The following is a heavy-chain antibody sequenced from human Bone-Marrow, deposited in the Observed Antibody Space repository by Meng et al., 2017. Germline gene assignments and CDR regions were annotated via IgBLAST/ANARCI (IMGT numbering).Heavy chain of an antibody. D-gene: IGHD2-15*01. CDR1: GFTFSSYE. V-gene: IGHV3-48*03. J-gene: IGHJ6*02. Sequence: GGSLRLSCAASGFTFSSYEMNWVRQAPGKGLEWVSYISSSGSTIYYADSVKGRFTISRDNAKNSLYLQMNSLRAEDTAVYYCTTSHCSGGSCLPGDYYYYGMDVWGQGTMVTVSS. CDR2: ISSSGSTI. CDR3: TTSHCSGGSCLPGDYYYYGMDV.